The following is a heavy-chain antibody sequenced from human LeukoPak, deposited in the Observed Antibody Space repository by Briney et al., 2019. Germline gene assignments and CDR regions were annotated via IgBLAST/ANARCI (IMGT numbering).Heavy chain of an antibody. CDR1: GFTFSYFE. Sequence: GGSLRLSCAASGFTFSYFEMNWVRQAPGKGLELVSYISSSGSPKYYADSVKGRFTISRDNAKNSLYLQMNSLTAEDTAIYYCAREGRYYGSGSHRDGFDIWGQGTMVTVSS. CDR3: AREGRYYGSGSHRDGFDI. D-gene: IGHD3-10*01. J-gene: IGHJ3*02. V-gene: IGHV3-48*03. CDR2: ISSSGSPK.